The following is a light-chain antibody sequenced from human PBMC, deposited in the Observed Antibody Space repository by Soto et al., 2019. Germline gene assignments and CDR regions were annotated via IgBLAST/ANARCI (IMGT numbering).Light chain of an antibody. CDR3: QQYGSSPPT. J-gene: IGKJ1*01. CDR2: GAS. V-gene: IGKV3-20*01. CDR1: QSVSSSY. Sequence: EIVLTQSPGTLSLSPGERATLSCRASQSVSSSYLAWYQQKPGQAPRLLIYGASSRATGIPDRFSGSGSGTDFTLTISRLESEDFAVYYSQQYGSSPPTFGQGTKV.